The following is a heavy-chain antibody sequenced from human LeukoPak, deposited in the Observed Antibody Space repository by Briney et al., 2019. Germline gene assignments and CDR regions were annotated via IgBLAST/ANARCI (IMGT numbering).Heavy chain of an antibody. CDR1: GYSFTSYW. CDR3: ARNSVAAAGTYYYGMDV. D-gene: IGHD6-13*01. J-gene: IGHJ6*02. CDR2: IYPGDSDT. Sequence: GESLKISCKGSGYSFTSYWIGWVRQMPGKGLEWMGIIYPGDSDTRYSPSFQGQVTISADKSISTAYLQWSSLKASDTAMYYCARNSVAAAGTYYYGMDVWGQGTTVTVSS. V-gene: IGHV5-51*01.